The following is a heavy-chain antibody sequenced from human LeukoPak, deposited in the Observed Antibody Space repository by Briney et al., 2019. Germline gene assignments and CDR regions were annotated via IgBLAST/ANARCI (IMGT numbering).Heavy chain of an antibody. Sequence: SETLSLTCAVYGGSFSGYYWSWIRQPPGKGLEWIGEINHSGSTNYNPSLKSRVTISVDTSKNQFSLKLSSATAADTAVYYCARGDVDTAMVPFDYWGQGTLVTVSS. CDR3: ARGDVDTAMVPFDY. CDR2: INHSGST. D-gene: IGHD5-18*01. CDR1: GGSFSGYY. V-gene: IGHV4-34*01. J-gene: IGHJ4*02.